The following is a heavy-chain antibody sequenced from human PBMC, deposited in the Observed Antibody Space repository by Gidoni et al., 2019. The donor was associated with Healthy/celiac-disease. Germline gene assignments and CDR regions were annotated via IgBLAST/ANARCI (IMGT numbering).Heavy chain of an antibody. D-gene: IGHD2-15*01. Sequence: QVQLQESGPGLGKPSQTLSLTCTVPGGSISRGGYYWSWIRQHPGKGLEWIGYIYYSGSTYYNPSLKSRVTISVDTSKNQFSLKLSSVTAADTAVYYCARGLGSGGSCYSRCNWFDPWGQGTLVTVSS. V-gene: IGHV4-31*03. CDR2: IYYSGST. J-gene: IGHJ5*02. CDR3: ARGLGSGGSCYSRCNWFDP. CDR1: GGSISRGGYY.